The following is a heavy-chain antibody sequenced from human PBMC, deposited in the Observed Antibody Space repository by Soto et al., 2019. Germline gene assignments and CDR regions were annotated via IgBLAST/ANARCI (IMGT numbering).Heavy chain of an antibody. V-gene: IGHV4-39*01. D-gene: IGHD6-13*01. J-gene: IGHJ5*02. CDR2: IYYSGST. CDR1: GGSISSSSYY. CDR3: ARHQPSSSWDKGRFDP. Sequence: SETLSLTCTVSGGSISSSSYYWGWIRQPPGKGLEWIGSIYYSGSTYYNPSLKSRVTISVDTSKNQFSLKLSSVTAADTAVYYCARHQPSSSWDKGRFDPWGQGTLVTVSS.